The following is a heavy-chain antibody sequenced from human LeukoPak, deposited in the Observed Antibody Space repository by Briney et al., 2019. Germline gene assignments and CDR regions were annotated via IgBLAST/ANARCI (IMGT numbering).Heavy chain of an antibody. J-gene: IGHJ3*02. CDR2: ISAYNGNT. Sequence: GASVKVSCKASGYTFSSYGISWVRQAPGQGLEWMGWISAYNGNTNYAQKVQDRVTMTTDTSTRIAYMELRSLRSDDTAVYYCVRDQEDWVDDSNSWHDAFEIWGQGTMVTVSS. CDR1: GYTFSSYG. D-gene: IGHD6-13*01. V-gene: IGHV1-18*01. CDR3: VRDQEDWVDDSNSWHDAFEI.